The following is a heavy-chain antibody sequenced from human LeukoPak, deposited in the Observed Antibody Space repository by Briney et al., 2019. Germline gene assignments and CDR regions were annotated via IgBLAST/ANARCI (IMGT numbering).Heavy chain of an antibody. J-gene: IGHJ6*02. CDR2: ISSSSSYI. Sequence: GGSLRLSCAASGFTFSSYSMNWVRQAPGKGLEWVSSISSSSSYIYYADSVKGRFTISRDNAKNSLHLQMNSLRAEDTAVYYCARDKTDARTYYYGMDVWGQGTTVTVSS. CDR3: ARDKTDARTYYYGMDV. CDR1: GFTFSSYS. V-gene: IGHV3-21*01.